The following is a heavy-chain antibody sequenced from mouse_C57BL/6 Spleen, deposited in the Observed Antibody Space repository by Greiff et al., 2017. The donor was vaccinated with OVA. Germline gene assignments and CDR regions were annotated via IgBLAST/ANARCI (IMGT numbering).Heavy chain of an antibody. J-gene: IGHJ4*01. Sequence: DVQLQESGAELVRPGASVKLSCTASGFNIKDYYMHWVKQRPEQGLEWIGRIDPEDGDTEYAPKFQGKATMTADTSSNTAYLQLSSLTSEDTAVYYCTMGSNYVKDYAMDYWGQGTSVTVPS. CDR1: GFNIKDYY. CDR2: IDPEDGDT. CDR3: TMGSNYVKDYAMDY. D-gene: IGHD2-5*01. V-gene: IGHV14-1*01.